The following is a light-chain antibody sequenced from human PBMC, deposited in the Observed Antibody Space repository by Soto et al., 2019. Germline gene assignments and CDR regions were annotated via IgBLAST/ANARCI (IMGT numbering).Light chain of an antibody. CDR3: QQYNSDST. J-gene: IGKJ1*01. CDR1: QSISIW. Sequence: IQMTQSPSTLSASVGDRVTITRRASQSISIWLAWYQQKPGRAPKLLIQKASSLESEVPSRFSGSGSGTEFTLTINSLQPDDSATYYCQQYNSDSTFGQGTKVEIK. CDR2: KAS. V-gene: IGKV1-5*03.